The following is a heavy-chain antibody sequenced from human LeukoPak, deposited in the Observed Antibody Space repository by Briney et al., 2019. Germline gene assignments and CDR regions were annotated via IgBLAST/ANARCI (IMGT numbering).Heavy chain of an antibody. Sequence: ASVTVSCKASGYTFTSYGISWVRQAPGQGLEWMGWISAYNGNTNYAQTLQGRVTMTPDTSTSTAYMELRSLRSDDTAVYYCARLFGSYSSSWYGYYYYYMDVWGKGTTVTISS. CDR3: ARLFGSYSSSWYGYYYYYMDV. CDR1: GYTFTSYG. D-gene: IGHD6-13*01. CDR2: ISAYNGNT. J-gene: IGHJ6*03. V-gene: IGHV1-18*01.